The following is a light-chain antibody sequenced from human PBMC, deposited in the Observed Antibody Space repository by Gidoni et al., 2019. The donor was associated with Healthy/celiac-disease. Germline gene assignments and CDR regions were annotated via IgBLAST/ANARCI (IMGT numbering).Light chain of an antibody. CDR3: QQRSNWPPT. V-gene: IGKV3-11*01. J-gene: IGKJ2*01. CDR2: DAS. CDR1: QSVSSY. Sequence: EIVVTQYPATLSLSPGERATLSCRARQSVSSYLAWYQQKPVQATRLLIYDASNRATGIPARFSGSGSGTDVPLTISSLDPEDFAVYYCQQRSNWPPTFGQGTKVEIK.